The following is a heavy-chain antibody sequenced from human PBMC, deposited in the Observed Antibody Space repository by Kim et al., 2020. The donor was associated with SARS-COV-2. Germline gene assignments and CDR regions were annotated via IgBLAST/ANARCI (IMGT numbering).Heavy chain of an antibody. CDR3: ARDSDDGSGYSSPFDY. J-gene: IGHJ4*02. CDR1: GGSFSSYS. CDR2: INHSGST. D-gene: IGHD3-22*01. V-gene: IGHV4-34*01. Sequence: SETLSLTCAVYGGSFSSYSWNWVRKRPGKGLEWIGEINHSGSTNYNPSLNSRVTISVDTSKNQISLKLSSVTAADTAVYYCARDSDDGSGYSSPFDYWGQGTLVTVSS.